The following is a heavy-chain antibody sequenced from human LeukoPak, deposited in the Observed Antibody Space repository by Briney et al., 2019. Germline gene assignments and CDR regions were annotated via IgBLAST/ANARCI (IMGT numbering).Heavy chain of an antibody. Sequence: ASVKVSCKVSGYTLTELSMHWVRQAPGKGLEWMGGFDPEDGETIYAQKFQGRVTMTEDTSTDTAYTELSSLRSEDTAVYYCATGVGAGVGATPYGMDAWGQGTTVTVSS. J-gene: IGHJ6*02. CDR2: FDPEDGET. CDR3: ATGVGAGVGATPYGMDA. V-gene: IGHV1-24*01. CDR1: GYTLTELS. D-gene: IGHD1-26*01.